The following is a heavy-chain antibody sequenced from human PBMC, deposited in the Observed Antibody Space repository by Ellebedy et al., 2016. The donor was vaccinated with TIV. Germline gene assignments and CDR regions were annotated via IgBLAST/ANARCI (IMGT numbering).Heavy chain of an antibody. Sequence: HTGGSLRLXCVASGFTFGRYWMHWVRQAPGNKLVWVSRIKNDGSSTTYADSVKGRFTTSRDNARNTLYLQMNSLRGEDTAVYFCARDRGDYSISGPWGQGTLVTVSS. CDR3: ARDRGDYSISGP. CDR2: IKNDGSST. D-gene: IGHD4-11*01. J-gene: IGHJ5*02. V-gene: IGHV3-74*01. CDR1: GFTFGRYW.